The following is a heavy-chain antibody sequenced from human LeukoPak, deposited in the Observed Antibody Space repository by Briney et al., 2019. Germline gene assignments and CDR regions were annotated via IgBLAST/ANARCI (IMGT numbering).Heavy chain of an antibody. V-gene: IGHV6-1*01. CDR3: SSARSEYHYGMDV. CDR2: TYYRSKWYY. J-gene: IGHJ6*02. Sequence: SQTLSLTCAISGDIVSSISVAWNWIRQSPSRGLEWLGRTYYRSKWYYEYAVSVKGRINISPDTSKNQFSLQLTSVTPEDTAVYYCSSARSEYHYGMDVWGQGTTVTVSS. CDR1: GDIVSSISVA.